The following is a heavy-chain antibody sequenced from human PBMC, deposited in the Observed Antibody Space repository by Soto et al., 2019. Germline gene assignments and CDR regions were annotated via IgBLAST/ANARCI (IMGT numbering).Heavy chain of an antibody. J-gene: IGHJ6*02. V-gene: IGHV5-10-1*01. D-gene: IGHD4-17*01. CDR3: ASPKIPANTVTTGYYYYYGMDV. CDR2: IDPSDSYT. CDR1: GYSFTSYW. Sequence: GESLKISCKGSGYSFTSYWISWVRQMPGKGLEWMGRIDPSDSYTNYSPSFQGHVTIPADKSISTAYLQWSSLKASDTAMYYWASPKIPANTVTTGYYYYYGMDVWGQGTTVTVSS.